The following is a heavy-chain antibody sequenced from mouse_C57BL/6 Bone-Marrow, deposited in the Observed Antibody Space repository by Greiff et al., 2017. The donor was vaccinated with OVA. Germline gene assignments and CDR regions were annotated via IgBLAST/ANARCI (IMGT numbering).Heavy chain of an antibody. Sequence: EVQLQESGAELVRPGASVKLSCTASGFNIKDDYMHWVKERPEQGLEWIGWIDPENGDTEYAPKFQGKATITADTSSKTVYLHLSSLTSEDTAVYYCTTYRYWGQGNTLTVSS. J-gene: IGHJ2*01. CDR1: GFNIKDDY. CDR2: IDPENGDT. V-gene: IGHV14-4*01. CDR3: TTYRY.